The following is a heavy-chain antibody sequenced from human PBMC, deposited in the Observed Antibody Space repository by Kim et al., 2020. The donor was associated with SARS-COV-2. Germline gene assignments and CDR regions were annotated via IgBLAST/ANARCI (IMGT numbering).Heavy chain of an antibody. J-gene: IGHJ4*02. Sequence: NTHHADPVKGRFAISRDTSKNMLYLQMDSLRAEDTAVYYCVRDLTYSYSYWGQGTLVTVSS. D-gene: IGHD5-18*01. CDR3: VRDLTYSYSY. V-gene: IGHV3-23*01. CDR2: NT.